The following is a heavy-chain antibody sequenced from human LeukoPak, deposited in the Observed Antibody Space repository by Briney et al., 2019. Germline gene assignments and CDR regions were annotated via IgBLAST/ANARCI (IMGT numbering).Heavy chain of an antibody. V-gene: IGHV3-15*01. CDR1: GFTFSNAW. Sequence: KPGGSLRLSCAASGFTFSNAWMSWVRQAPGKGREWVGRIKSKTDGGTTDYAAPVKGRFTISRDDSKNTLYLQMNSLKTADTAVSYCTTDPYCSSTSCYSDYWGQGTLVTVSS. J-gene: IGHJ4*02. D-gene: IGHD2-2*01. CDR3: TTDPYCSSTSCYSDY. CDR2: IKSKTDGGTT.